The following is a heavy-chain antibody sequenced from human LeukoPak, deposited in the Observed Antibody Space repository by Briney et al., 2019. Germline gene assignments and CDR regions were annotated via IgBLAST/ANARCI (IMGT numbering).Heavy chain of an antibody. J-gene: IGHJ6*02. D-gene: IGHD6-13*01. Sequence: PGGSLRLSCAASGFTFSSYGMQWVRQAPGKGLEWVAVISYDGSNKYYADSVKGRSTISRDNSKNTLYLQMNSLRAEDTAVYYCAKVRIAAATYYYYGMDVWGQGTTVTVSS. V-gene: IGHV3-30*18. CDR1: GFTFSSYG. CDR3: AKVRIAAATYYYYGMDV. CDR2: ISYDGSNK.